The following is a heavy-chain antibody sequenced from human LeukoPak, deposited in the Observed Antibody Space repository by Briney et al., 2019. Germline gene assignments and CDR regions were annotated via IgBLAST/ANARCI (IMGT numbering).Heavy chain of an antibody. V-gene: IGHV3-21*01. D-gene: IGHD3-10*01. J-gene: IGHJ4*02. CDR3: AREIFGSGSYPDY. CDR1: GFTFSSYS. Sequence: GGSLRLSCAASGFTFSSYSRNWVRQAPGKGLEWVSSISSSSSYIYYADSVKGRFTISRDNAKNSLYLQMNSLRAEDTAVYYCAREIFGSGSYPDYWGQGTLVTVSS. CDR2: ISSSSSYI.